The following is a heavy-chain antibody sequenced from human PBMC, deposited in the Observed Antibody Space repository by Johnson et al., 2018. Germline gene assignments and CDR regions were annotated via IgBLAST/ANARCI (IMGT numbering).Heavy chain of an antibody. CDR1: GFSFSDYV. CDR2: LRGSGGST. Sequence: VQLVESGGGLVQPGGSLRLSCAASGFSFSDYVMSWVRQAPGKGPEWVSSLRGSGGSTYYVDSLRGRFTISRDNFKNMLYLQMNSLRVGDTALYYCAKAVRGNYFGDAFDIWGQGTMVTVSS. J-gene: IGHJ3*02. D-gene: IGHD1-26*01. V-gene: IGHV3-23*04. CDR3: AKAVRGNYFGDAFDI.